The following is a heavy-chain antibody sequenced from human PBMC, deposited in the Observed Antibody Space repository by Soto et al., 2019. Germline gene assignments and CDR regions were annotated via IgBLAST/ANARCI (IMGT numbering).Heavy chain of an antibody. CDR1: GYSFTSYW. V-gene: IGHV5-51*01. J-gene: IGHJ5*02. CDR3: AREHYDSSGYYLPGGAQNWFDP. D-gene: IGHD3-22*01. Sequence: GESLKISCKGSGYSFTSYWIGWVRQMPGKGLEWMGIIYHGDSDTRYSPSFQGQVTISADKSISTAYLQWSSLKASDTAVYYCAREHYDSSGYYLPGGAQNWFDPWGQGTLVTVSS. CDR2: IYHGDSDT.